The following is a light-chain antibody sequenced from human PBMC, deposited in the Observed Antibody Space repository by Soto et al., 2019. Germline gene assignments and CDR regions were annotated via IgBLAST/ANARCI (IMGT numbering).Light chain of an antibody. V-gene: IGLV2-14*03. Sequence: QSVLTQAASVSGSPGQSITISCTGTSSDVGGYNYVSWYQQHPGKAPKLMIYDVSNRPSGVSNRFSGSKSGHTASLTISGLQSEDEADYFCTSYTSSSTLDVFGTGTKLTVL. CDR3: TSYTSSSTLDV. CDR1: SSDVGGYNY. CDR2: DVS. J-gene: IGLJ1*01.